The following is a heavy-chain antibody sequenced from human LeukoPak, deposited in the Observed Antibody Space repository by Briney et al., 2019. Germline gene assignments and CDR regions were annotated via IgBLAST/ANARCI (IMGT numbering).Heavy chain of an antibody. CDR1: GFTFSNYA. CDR2: ISGSGVRT. Sequence: PGGSLRLSCAASGFTFSNYAMSWVRQAPGKGLEWVSEISGSGVRTYYGDYVKGRFTISRDNAKNSLYLQMNSLRAEDTAVYYCARDWYDNSDAFDIWGQGTMVTVSS. J-gene: IGHJ3*02. CDR3: ARDWYDNSDAFDI. V-gene: IGHV3-23*01. D-gene: IGHD3-9*01.